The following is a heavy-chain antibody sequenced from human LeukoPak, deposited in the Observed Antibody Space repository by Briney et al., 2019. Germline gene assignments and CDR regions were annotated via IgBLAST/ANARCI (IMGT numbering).Heavy chain of an antibody. CDR2: IDWDDDK. CDR1: GFSLSTSGMC. V-gene: IGHV2-70*11. D-gene: IGHD3-10*01. Sequence: SGPTLVNPTQTLTLTCTFSGFSLSTSGMCVSWIRQPPGKALEWLARIDWDDDKYYSTSLKTRLTISKDTSKNQVVLTMTNMDPVDTATYYCARMMGMVRGGTGYNWFDPWGQGTLVTVS. J-gene: IGHJ5*02. CDR3: ARMMGMVRGGTGYNWFDP.